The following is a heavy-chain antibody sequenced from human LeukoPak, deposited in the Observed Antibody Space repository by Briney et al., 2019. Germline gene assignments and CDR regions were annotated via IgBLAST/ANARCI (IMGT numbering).Heavy chain of an antibody. Sequence: GGSLRLSCAASGFTFSSYSMNWVRQAPGKGLEWVSSISSSSSYIYYADSVKGRFTISRDNAKNSLYLQMNSLRAEDTAVYYCARVPFTTGTSDYFDYWGQGTLVTVSS. D-gene: IGHD1-1*01. CDR1: GFTFSSYS. J-gene: IGHJ4*02. CDR3: ARVPFTTGTSDYFDY. V-gene: IGHV3-21*01. CDR2: ISSSSSYI.